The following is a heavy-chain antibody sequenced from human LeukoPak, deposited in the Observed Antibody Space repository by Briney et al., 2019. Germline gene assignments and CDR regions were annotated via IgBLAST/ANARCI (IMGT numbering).Heavy chain of an antibody. J-gene: IGHJ4*02. D-gene: IGHD3-22*01. CDR3: ATLPRGYYDSSGYYFRMYYFDY. CDR1: GYSFTSYW. CDR2: IYPGDSDT. V-gene: IGHV5-51*01. Sequence: GASLKISCKCSGYSFTSYWIGCVRQMPGKGLEWMGIIYPGDSDTRYSPYFQGQVTISADKYISTAYLQWSSLKASDNAMYYCATLPRGYYDSSGYYFRMYYFDYWGQGTLVTVSS.